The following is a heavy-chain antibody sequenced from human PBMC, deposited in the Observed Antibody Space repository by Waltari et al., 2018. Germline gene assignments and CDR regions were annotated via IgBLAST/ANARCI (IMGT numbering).Heavy chain of an antibody. D-gene: IGHD4-17*01. CDR2: IYYSGTT. V-gene: IGHV4-39*01. CDR3: ARGESFYDYGDYGLDAFDI. Sequence: QLQLQESGPGLVKPSETLSLTCTVSGGSISSSSYYWCWIRQPPGKGLEWIGTIYYSGTTYNNPYLKSRVTISVDTSKNQFSLKLRSVTAPDTAVYYCARGESFYDYGDYGLDAFDIWGQGTMVTVSS. J-gene: IGHJ3*02. CDR1: GGSISSSSYY.